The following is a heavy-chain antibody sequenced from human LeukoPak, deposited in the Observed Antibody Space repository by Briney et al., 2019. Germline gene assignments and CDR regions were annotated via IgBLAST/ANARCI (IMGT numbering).Heavy chain of an antibody. Sequence: GGSLRLSCAASGFTFSSYATHWVRQAPGKGLEWVAVISYDGSNKYYADSVKGRFTISRDNSKSTLYLQMNSLRAEDTAVYYCARGADFLYYFDYWGQGTLVTVSS. CDR3: ARGADFLYYFDY. V-gene: IGHV3-30-3*01. J-gene: IGHJ4*02. CDR2: ISYDGSNK. CDR1: GFTFSSYA. D-gene: IGHD3-3*01.